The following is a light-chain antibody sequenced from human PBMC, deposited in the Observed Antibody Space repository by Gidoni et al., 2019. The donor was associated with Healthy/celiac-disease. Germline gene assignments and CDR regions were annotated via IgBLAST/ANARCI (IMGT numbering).Light chain of an antibody. V-gene: IGLV2-11*01. CDR3: CSYAGSYMRV. J-gene: IGLJ1*01. CDR1: SSDVGAYNY. CDR2: DVS. Sequence: QSALTQPRSVSGSPGPSVTISCTGTSSDVGAYNYVSGYQQHPGKAPKLMIYDVSKRPSGVPDRFSGSKSGNTASLTISGLQAEDEADYYCCSYAGSYMRVFGTGTKVTV.